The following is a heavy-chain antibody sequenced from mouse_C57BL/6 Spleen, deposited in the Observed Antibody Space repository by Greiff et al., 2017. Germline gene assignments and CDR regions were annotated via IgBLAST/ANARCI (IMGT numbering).Heavy chain of an antibody. CDR2: INPSNGGT. Sequence: QVQLQQPGTELVKPGASVKLSCKASGYTFTSYWMHWVKQRPEQGLEWIGNINPSNGGTNYNEKFKSKATLTVDKSSSTAYMQLSSLTSEDSAVYYCARIGLDSNYPYAMDYWGQGTSVTVSS. J-gene: IGHJ4*01. CDR3: ARIGLDSNYPYAMDY. CDR1: GYTFTSYW. V-gene: IGHV1-53*01. D-gene: IGHD2-5*01.